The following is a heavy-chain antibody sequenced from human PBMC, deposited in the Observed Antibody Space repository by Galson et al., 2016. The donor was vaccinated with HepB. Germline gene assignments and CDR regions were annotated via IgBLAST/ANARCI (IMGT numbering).Heavy chain of an antibody. CDR2: IYWDDDK. Sequence: PALVKPTQTLTLTCGFSLRTNGAGVGWIRQPPGKALEWLALIYWDDDKRHSPSLKSRLTVTKDTSKNQVVRTMTNMDPGETATEYWANGTGGARRMDPGDIWGQGTVVTVAS. D-gene: IGHD3-16*01. J-gene: IGHJ3*02. V-gene: IGHV2-5*02. CDR1: FSLRTNGAG. CDR3: ANGTGGARRMDPGDI.